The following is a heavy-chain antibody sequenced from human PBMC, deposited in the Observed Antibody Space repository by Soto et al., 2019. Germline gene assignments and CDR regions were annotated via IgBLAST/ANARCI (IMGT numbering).Heavy chain of an antibody. D-gene: IGHD6-25*01. CDR3: ARDSGPAGGGACDI. CDR2: VDVGGGST. J-gene: IGHJ3*02. Sequence: EVQLLESGGGLVQPGGSLRLSCAASGFTFSTHAMIWVRQAPGKGLNWVSTVDVGGGSTYYTDSVKGRFTISRDNSKNTVYLQLNTLRAEDPGIYFCARDSGPAGGGACDIWGQGTMVTVSS. V-gene: IGHV3-23*01. CDR1: GFTFSTHA.